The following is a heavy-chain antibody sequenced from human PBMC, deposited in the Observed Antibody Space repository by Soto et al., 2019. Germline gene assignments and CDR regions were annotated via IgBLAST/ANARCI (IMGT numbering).Heavy chain of an antibody. CDR2: ISGSGGST. V-gene: IGHV3-23*04. J-gene: IGHJ5*02. D-gene: IGHD2-21*02. CDR1: GFTFSSYA. Sequence: EVQLVESGGGLVQPGGSLRLSCAASGFTFSSYAMSWVRQAPGKGLEWVSAISGSGGSTYYADSVKGRFTISRDNSKNTLYLQMNSLRAEDTAVYYCAMHIVVVTAIPGGFDPWGQGTLVTVSS. CDR3: AMHIVVVTAIPGGFDP.